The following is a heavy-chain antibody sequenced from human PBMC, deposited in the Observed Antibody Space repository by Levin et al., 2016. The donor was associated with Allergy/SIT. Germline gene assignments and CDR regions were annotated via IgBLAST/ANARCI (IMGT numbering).Heavy chain of an antibody. J-gene: IGHJ4*02. CDR3: VREPRRYYDSSGNR. D-gene: IGHD3-22*01. CDR1: GFTFSSYS. CDR2: ISSSSSTI. V-gene: IGHV3-48*02. Sequence: GESLKISCAASGFTFSSYSMNWVRQAPGKGLEWVSFISSSSSTIYYADSVKGRFTISRDNVKNSLYLQMNSLRDEDTAVYYCVREPRRYYDSSGNRWGQGTLVTVSS.